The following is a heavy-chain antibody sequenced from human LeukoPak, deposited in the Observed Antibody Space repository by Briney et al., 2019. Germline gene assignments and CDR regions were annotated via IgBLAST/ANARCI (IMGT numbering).Heavy chain of an antibody. J-gene: IGHJ4*02. D-gene: IGHD2-15*01. CDR1: GVSISSSTYY. Sequence: SETLSLTCTVSGVSISSSTYYWGWIRQPPGKGLEWIGSIYYSGTTYYNPSLKSRVTISGDTSKNQFSLNLRSVTAADTAVYYCATSQGVDATPYYFDHWGQGTLVTVSS. CDR3: ATSQGVDATPYYFDH. CDR2: IYYSGTT. V-gene: IGHV4-39*07.